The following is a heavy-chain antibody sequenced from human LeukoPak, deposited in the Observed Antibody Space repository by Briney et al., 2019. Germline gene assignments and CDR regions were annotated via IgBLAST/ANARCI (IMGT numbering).Heavy chain of an antibody. CDR2: INHSGST. V-gene: IGHV4-34*01. J-gene: IGHJ6*03. CDR3: ARGRHDSSGYYQRDYYYMDV. Sequence: PSETLSLTCAVYGVSFSGYYWSWIRQPPGKGLEWIGEINHSGSTNYNPSLKSRVTISVDTSKNQFSLKLSSVTAADTAVYYCARGRHDSSGYYQRDYYYMDVWGKGTTVPVSS. D-gene: IGHD3-22*01. CDR1: GVSFSGYY.